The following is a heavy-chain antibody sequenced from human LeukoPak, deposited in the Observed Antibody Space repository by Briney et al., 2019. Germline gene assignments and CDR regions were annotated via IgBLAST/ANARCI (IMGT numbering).Heavy chain of an antibody. CDR3: TTAVVPAVLFDY. J-gene: IGHJ4*02. CDR2: IRYDGSNK. D-gene: IGHD2-2*01. CDR1: GFTFSSYG. Sequence: GGSLRLSCAASGFTFSSYGMHWVRQAPGKGLEWVAFIRYDGSNKYYADSVKGRFTISRDNSKNTLYLQMNSLKTEDTAVYYCTTAVVPAVLFDYWGQRTLVTVSS. V-gene: IGHV3-30*02.